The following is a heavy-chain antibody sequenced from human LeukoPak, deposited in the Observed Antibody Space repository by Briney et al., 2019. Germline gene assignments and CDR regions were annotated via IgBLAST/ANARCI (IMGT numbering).Heavy chain of an antibody. CDR3: AITPGSSGYYYFFDY. CDR2: IYPGDSDT. D-gene: IGHD3-22*01. V-gene: IGHV5-51*01. CDR1: GYSFTSYW. Sequence: GESLKISCKGSGYSFTSYWIGWVRQLPGKGLEWMGIIYPGDSDTRYSPSFQGQVTISADKSISTAYLQWSSLKASDTAMYYCAITPGSSGYYYFFDYWGQGTLVTVSS. J-gene: IGHJ4*02.